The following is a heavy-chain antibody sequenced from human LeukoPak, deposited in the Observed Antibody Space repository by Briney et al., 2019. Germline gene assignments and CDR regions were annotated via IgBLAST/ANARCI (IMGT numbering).Heavy chain of an antibody. J-gene: IGHJ4*02. CDR2: ISGSGGST. D-gene: IGHD3-9*01. CDR1: GFTFSSYA. V-gene: IGHV3-23*01. Sequence: GGSLRLSCAASGFTFSSYAMSWVRQAPGKGLEWVSAISGSGGSTYYVDSVKGRFTISRDNSKNTLYLQMNSLRAEDTAVYYCAKGRNYDILTGPAAYFDYWGQGTLVTVSS. CDR3: AKGRNYDILTGPAAYFDY.